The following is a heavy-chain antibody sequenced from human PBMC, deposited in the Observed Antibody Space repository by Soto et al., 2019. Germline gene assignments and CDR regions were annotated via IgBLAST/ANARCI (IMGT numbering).Heavy chain of an antibody. CDR2: TYYRSKWYN. CDR1: GDSVSSNSAA. CDR3: ARDRPRDIVVVPAAIASNWFDP. D-gene: IGHD2-2*01. Sequence: QTLSLTCVISGDSVSSNSAAWNWIRQSPSRGLEWLGRTYYRSKWYNDYAVSVKSRITINPDTSKNQFSLQLNSVTPEDTAVYYCARDRPRDIVVVPAAIASNWFDPWGQGTLVTVSS. V-gene: IGHV6-1*01. J-gene: IGHJ5*02.